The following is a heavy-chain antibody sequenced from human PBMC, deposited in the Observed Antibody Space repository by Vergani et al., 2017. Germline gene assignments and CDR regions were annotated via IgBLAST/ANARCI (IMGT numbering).Heavy chain of an antibody. D-gene: IGHD6-13*01. CDR1: GGSISSSSYY. CDR2: IYYSGST. CDR3: ARDQGIAAVTPPRDNWFDP. Sequence: QLQLQESGPGLVKPSETLSLTCTVSGGSISSSSYYWGWIRQPPGKGLEWIGSIYYSGSTNYNPSLKSRVTISVDTSKNQFSLKLSSVTAADTAVYYCARDQGIAAVTPPRDNWFDPWGQGTLVTVSS. J-gene: IGHJ5*02. V-gene: IGHV4-39*07.